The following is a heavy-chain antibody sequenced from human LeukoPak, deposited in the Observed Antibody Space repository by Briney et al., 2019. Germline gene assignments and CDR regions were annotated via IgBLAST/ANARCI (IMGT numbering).Heavy chain of an antibody. CDR2: VYYSGST. CDR1: GGSISRSTYF. CDR3: TRSAGGSDLSRTFDH. J-gene: IGHJ4*02. V-gene: IGHV4-39*01. D-gene: IGHD2-21*02. Sequence: PSETLSLTCTVSGGSISRSTYFWGWLRQPPGQGPEWIGSVYYSGSTYYNPSLNSQVTISVDTSKNQFSLKLTSVTAADTAVYSCTRSAGGSDLSRTFDHWGQGRLVTVSS.